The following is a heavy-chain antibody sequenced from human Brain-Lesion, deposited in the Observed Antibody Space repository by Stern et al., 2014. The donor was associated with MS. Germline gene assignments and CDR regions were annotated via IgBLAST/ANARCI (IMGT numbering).Heavy chain of an antibody. Sequence: QLQLQESGPGLVKPSQTLSLTCTVSGGSISSGNYYWSWIRQHPGKGLEWIGSIYHSGSTYYNPPLKSRVTTSIDTSKNQFSLKLSSVTAADTAVYYGARGSREVLLPRFYFDYWGQGTLVTVSS. D-gene: IGHD3-3*01. V-gene: IGHV4-31*03. CDR2: IYHSGST. CDR3: ARGSREVLLPRFYFDY. CDR1: GGSISSGNYY. J-gene: IGHJ4*02.